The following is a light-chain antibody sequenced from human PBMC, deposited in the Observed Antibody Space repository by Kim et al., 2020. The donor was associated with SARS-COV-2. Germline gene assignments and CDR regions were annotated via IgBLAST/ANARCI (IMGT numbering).Light chain of an antibody. J-gene: IGKJ1*01. V-gene: IGKV3-20*01. CDR2: GAS. CDR3: QQYGSSPWT. Sequence: SPGERATLSCRASQSVSSSYLAWYQQKPGQAPRLRSYGASSRATGIPDRFSGSGSGTDFTLTISRLEPEDFAVYYCQQYGSSPWTFGQGTKVDIK. CDR1: QSVSSSY.